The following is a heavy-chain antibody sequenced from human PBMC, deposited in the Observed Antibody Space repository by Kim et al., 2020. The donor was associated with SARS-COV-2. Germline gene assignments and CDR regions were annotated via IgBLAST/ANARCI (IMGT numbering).Heavy chain of an antibody. Sequence: GGSLRLSCSASEFTFSNYGMHWVRQAPGKGLEWVAVISFDGSKKYYADSVKGRFTISRDNSKKTLYLQMNTLRAEDTAVYYCAKDDFPGKQFHFYGMDVWGQGTTVTVSS. J-gene: IGHJ6*02. V-gene: IGHV3-30*18. CDR2: ISFDGSKK. D-gene: IGHD2-21*01. CDR1: EFTFSNYG. CDR3: AKDDFPGKQFHFYGMDV.